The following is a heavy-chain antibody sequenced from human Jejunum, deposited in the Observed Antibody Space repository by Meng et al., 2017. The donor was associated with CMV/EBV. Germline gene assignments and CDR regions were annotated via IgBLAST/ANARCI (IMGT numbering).Heavy chain of an antibody. CDR3: AKTRGARLRWFDP. CDR1: GYTFTDYY. Sequence: KVSGYTFTDYYMHWVQQAPGKGLEWMGLVDPEDDETIYAERFQGRVTITADASTDTAYMELSSLRSEDTAVYYCAKTRGARLRWFDPWGQGTLVTVSS. D-gene: IGHD2-21*02. V-gene: IGHV1-69-2*01. J-gene: IGHJ5*02. CDR2: VDPEDDET.